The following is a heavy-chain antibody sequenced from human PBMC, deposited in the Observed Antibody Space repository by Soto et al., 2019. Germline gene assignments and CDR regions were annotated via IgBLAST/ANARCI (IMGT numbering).Heavy chain of an antibody. CDR2: IKQDGSEK. V-gene: IGHV3-7*01. CDR3: ARALYGIAARPSARASYYYYYYYMDV. J-gene: IGHJ6*03. CDR1: GFTFSSYW. Sequence: GGSLRLSCAASGFTFSSYWMSWVRQAPGKGLEWVANIKQDGSEKYYVDSVKGRFTISRDNAKNSLYLQMNSRRAEDTAVYYCARALYGIAARPSARASYYYYYYYMDVWGKGTTVTVSS. D-gene: IGHD6-6*01.